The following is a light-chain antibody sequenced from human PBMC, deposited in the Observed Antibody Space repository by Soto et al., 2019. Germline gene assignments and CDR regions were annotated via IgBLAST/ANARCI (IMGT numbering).Light chain of an antibody. CDR3: CSYAGSSTRVV. CDR1: SSDVGSYNL. V-gene: IGLV2-23*02. J-gene: IGLJ2*01. Sequence: SALTQPASVSGSPGQSITISCTGTSSDVGSYNLVSWYQQHPGKAPKLMIYEVSKRPSGVSNRFSGSKSGNTASLTISGLQAEDEADYYCCSYAGSSTRVVFGGGTKVTVL. CDR2: EVS.